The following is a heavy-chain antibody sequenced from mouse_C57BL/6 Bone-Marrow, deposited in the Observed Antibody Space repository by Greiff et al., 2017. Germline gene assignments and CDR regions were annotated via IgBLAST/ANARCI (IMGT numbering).Heavy chain of an antibody. CDR3: ARPLTGTGFDY. D-gene: IGHD4-1*01. J-gene: IGHJ2*01. Sequence: EVNVVESGGGLVKPGGSLKISCAASGFTFSDYGMHWVRQAPEKGLEWVAYISSGSSLIYYADTVKGRFPISIDNAKSTLFLQMPSLRSEDTAMYYCARPLTGTGFDYWGQGTPLTVSS. CDR2: ISSGSSLI. CDR1: GFTFSDYG. V-gene: IGHV5-17*01.